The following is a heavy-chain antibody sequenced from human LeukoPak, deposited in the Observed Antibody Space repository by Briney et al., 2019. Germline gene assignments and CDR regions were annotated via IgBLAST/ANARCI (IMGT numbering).Heavy chain of an antibody. Sequence: PSGTLSLTCGVSGGSITSTNWWSWVRQPPGQGLGGIGEISLTGRTNYNPSLIGRVIMSLDESRNQLSLTLTSVTAADTAMYYCTRESGPYCPFGYWGQGTLVVVPS. CDR2: ISLTGRT. CDR1: GGSITSTNW. V-gene: IGHV4-4*02. CDR3: TRESGPYCPFGY. J-gene: IGHJ4*02. D-gene: IGHD1-26*01.